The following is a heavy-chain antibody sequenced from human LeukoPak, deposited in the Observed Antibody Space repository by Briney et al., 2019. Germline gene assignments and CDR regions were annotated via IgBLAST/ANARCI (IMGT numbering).Heavy chain of an antibody. D-gene: IGHD4-17*01. Sequence: PSETLSLTCAVYGGSFSGYYWSWIRQPPGKGLEWIGEINHSGSTNYNPSLKSRVTISVDTSKNQFSLKLSSVTAADTAVYYCAREGHYDGDYVGAFDIWGQGTMVTVSS. CDR1: GGSFSGYY. CDR3: AREGHYDGDYVGAFDI. J-gene: IGHJ3*02. CDR2: INHSGST. V-gene: IGHV4-34*01.